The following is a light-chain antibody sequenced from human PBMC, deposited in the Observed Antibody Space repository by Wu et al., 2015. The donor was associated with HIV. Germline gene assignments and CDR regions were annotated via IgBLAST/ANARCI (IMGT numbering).Light chain of an antibody. Sequence: ATLSCRASQSVSRYLAWYQQKPGQAPRLLISDTSNRATGIPARFSGGGSGADFTLTISSLEPEDFAVYFCQQDKTFGQGTKLEIK. CDR3: QQDKT. CDR1: QSVSRY. J-gene: IGKJ2*01. CDR2: DTS. V-gene: IGKV3-11*01.